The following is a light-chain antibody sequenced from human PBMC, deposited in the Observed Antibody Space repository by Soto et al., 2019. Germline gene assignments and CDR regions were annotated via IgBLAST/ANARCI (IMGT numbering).Light chain of an antibody. V-gene: IGLV2-14*03. CDR1: GSDVGGFNY. CDR3: NSYTSSSTYV. CDR2: DVT. Sequence: QSVLTQPDSVSGSPGQSITISCTGTGSDVGGFNYVSWYQQHPGKAPKIMIYDVTNRPSGVSYRFSGSKSGNTASLTISGLQAEDEADYYCNSYTSSSTYVFGTGTKLTVL. J-gene: IGLJ1*01.